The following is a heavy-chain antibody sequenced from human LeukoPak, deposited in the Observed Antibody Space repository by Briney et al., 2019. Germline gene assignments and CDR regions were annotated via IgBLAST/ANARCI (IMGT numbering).Heavy chain of an antibody. CDR3: ARSSLYDFWSGYKDYDY. V-gene: IGHV1-18*01. CDR1: GYTFTSYG. CDR2: ISAYNGNT. J-gene: IGHJ4*02. D-gene: IGHD3-3*01. Sequence: ASVKVSCKASGYTFTSYGISWVRQAPGQGLEWMGWISAYNGNTNYAQKLQGRVTMTTDTSTSTAYMELRSLRSDDTAVYYCARSSLYDFWSGYKDYDYWGQGTLVTVSS.